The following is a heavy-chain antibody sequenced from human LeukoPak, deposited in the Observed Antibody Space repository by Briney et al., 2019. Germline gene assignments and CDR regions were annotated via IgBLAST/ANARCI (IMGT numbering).Heavy chain of an antibody. CDR1: GFTFSNAW. CDR3: TTGMYSSGWL. V-gene: IGHV3-15*01. Sequence: GGSLRLSCAASGFTFSNAWMSWIRQAPGKGLEWIGRIKSKTDGGTADYAAPVKGRFSISRDDSKNTLHPQMNSLKTEDTAVYYCTTGMYSSGWLWGQGTLVTVSS. D-gene: IGHD6-19*01. CDR2: IKSKTDGGTA. J-gene: IGHJ4*02.